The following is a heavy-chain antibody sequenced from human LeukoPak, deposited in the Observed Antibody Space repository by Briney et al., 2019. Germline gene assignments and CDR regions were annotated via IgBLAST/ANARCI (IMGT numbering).Heavy chain of an antibody. CDR3: ARDHIVVVPAAMNDREGYYYYYGMDI. V-gene: IGHV1-2*02. D-gene: IGHD2-2*01. CDR1: GYTFTGYY. Sequence: ASVKVSCKASGYTFTGYYMHWVRQAPGQGLEWMGWINPNSGGTNYAQKFQGRVTMTRDTSISTAYMELSRLRSDDTAVYYCARDHIVVVPAAMNDREGYYYYYGMDIWGQGTTVTVSS. CDR2: INPNSGGT. J-gene: IGHJ6*02.